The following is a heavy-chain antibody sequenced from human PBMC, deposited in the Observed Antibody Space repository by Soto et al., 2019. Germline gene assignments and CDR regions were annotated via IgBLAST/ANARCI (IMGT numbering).Heavy chain of an antibody. J-gene: IGHJ5*02. CDR3: ARDSASGYCGDNWFDP. Sequence: QVQLVQSGAEVKKPGSSVKVSCKASGGTFSSYAISWVRQAPGQGLEWMGGIIPIFGTANYAQKFQGRATITADESTSTAYMELSSLRSEDTAVYYCARDSASGYCGDNWFDPWGQGTLVTVPS. V-gene: IGHV1-69*12. CDR2: IIPIFGTA. D-gene: IGHD3-22*01. CDR1: GGTFSSYA.